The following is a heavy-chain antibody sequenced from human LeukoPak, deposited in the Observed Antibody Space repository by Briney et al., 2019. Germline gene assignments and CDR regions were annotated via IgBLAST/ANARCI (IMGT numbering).Heavy chain of an antibody. CDR3: ARALGPVNYFDY. CDR1: GGSISSGGYY. Sequence: SETLSLTCTVSGGSISSGGYYWSWIRQHPGKGLEWIGYIYYSGSTYHNPSLKSRVTISVDTSKNQFSLKLSSVTAADTAVYYCARALGPVNYFDYWGQGTLVTVSS. V-gene: IGHV4-31*03. J-gene: IGHJ4*02. CDR2: IYYSGST. D-gene: IGHD4-17*01.